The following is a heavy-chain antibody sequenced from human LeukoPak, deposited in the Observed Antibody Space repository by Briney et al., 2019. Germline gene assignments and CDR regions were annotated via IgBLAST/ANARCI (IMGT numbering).Heavy chain of an antibody. Sequence: SETLPLTCTVSGGSISSYYWSWIRQPPGKGLEWIGYIYYSGSTNYNPSLKSRVTISVDTSKNQFSLKLSSVTAADTAVYYCASTIGYYYYGMDVWGQGTTVTVSS. CDR1: GGSISSYY. D-gene: IGHD2/OR15-2a*01. CDR2: IYYSGST. CDR3: ASTIGYYYYGMDV. V-gene: IGHV4-59*01. J-gene: IGHJ6*02.